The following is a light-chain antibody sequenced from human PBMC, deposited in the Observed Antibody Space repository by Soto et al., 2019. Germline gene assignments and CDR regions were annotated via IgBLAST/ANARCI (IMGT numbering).Light chain of an antibody. V-gene: IGKV3-15*01. CDR2: GTS. CDR1: QSIRSN. CDR3: QQYNTWSSIT. J-gene: IGKJ5*01. Sequence: EIVMTQSPATLSVSPGERVTLSCRASQSIRSNLAWYQQKPGQAPSLLMYGTSTRATGIPARFSGSGSGTEFPLTISSLQSEDFAVYYCQQYNTWSSITFFQGTRLEMK.